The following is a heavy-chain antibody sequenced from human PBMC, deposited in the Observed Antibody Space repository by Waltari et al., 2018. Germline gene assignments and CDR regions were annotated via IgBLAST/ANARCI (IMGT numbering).Heavy chain of an antibody. CDR2: IYSGGST. CDR3: ARERSVGFGFDP. Sequence: EVQLVESGGGLIQPGGSLRLSCAASGFTVSSNYMSWVRQAPGKGLEWVSVIYSGGSTYYADAGKGRFTISRDNSKNTLYLQMNSLRAEDTAVYYCARERSVGFGFDPWGQGTLVTVSS. J-gene: IGHJ5*02. D-gene: IGHD3-10*01. V-gene: IGHV3-53*01. CDR1: GFTVSSNY.